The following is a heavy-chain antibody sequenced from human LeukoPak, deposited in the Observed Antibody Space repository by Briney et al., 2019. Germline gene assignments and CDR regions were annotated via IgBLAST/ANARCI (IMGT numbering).Heavy chain of an antibody. D-gene: IGHD3-22*01. CDR2: ISGYNGYT. CDR3: ARGLPPRRLYDTSGYYSYYFDY. Sequence: GASVKVSCKASGYTFTSYYMHWVRQAPGQGLEWMGWISGYNGYTHYAQKLQGRVTLTTDTSTSTAYMELRSLRSDDTAVYYCARGLPPRRLYDTSGYYSYYFDYWGQGTLVTVSS. J-gene: IGHJ4*02. V-gene: IGHV1-18*04. CDR1: GYTFTSYY.